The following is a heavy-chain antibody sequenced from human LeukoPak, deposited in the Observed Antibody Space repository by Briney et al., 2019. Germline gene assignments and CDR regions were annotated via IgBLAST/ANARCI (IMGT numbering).Heavy chain of an antibody. V-gene: IGHV3-23*01. J-gene: IGHJ5*02. CDR3: AGLDLRGVISRGGNWFDP. Sequence: GGSLRLSCAASGFTFSSYAMSWVRQAPGKGLEWVSAISGSGGSAYYADSVKGRFTISRDNSKNTLYLQMTRLRAEDTAVYYCAGLDLRGVISRGGNWFDPWGQGTLVTVSS. D-gene: IGHD3-10*01. CDR1: GFTFSSYA. CDR2: ISGSGGSA.